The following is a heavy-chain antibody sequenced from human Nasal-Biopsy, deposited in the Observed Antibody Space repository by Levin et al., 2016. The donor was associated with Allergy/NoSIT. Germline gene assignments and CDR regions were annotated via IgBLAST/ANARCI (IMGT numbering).Heavy chain of an antibody. D-gene: IGHD4-17*01. V-gene: IGHV3-23*01. CDR2: ISGSQRSDAWT. CDR3: AKFFYVDSGAFDI. J-gene: IGHJ3*02. CDR1: GFTFSTYA. Sequence: GESLKISCAASGFTFSTYAMTWVRQAPGKGLEWVSSISGSQRSDAWTYNADSVKGRFAISRDDSKNTLYLQMDSLRGEDTAVYYCAKFFYVDSGAFDIWGQGTMVTVSS.